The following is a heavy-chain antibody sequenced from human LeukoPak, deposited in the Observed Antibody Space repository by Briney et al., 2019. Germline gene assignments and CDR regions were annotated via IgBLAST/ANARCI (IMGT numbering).Heavy chain of an antibody. J-gene: IGHJ3*02. Sequence: GGSLRLSCVASGFTFSRHWMSWVRQAPGKGLEWVANMKQDGSEIYYLDSVKGRFTISRDNARNSVYLEMNSLRAEDSALYYCTREGFTSSALDAFDIWGQGTMDIVS. CDR1: GFTFSRHW. V-gene: IGHV3-7*03. CDR2: MKQDGSEI. CDR3: TREGFTSSALDAFDI.